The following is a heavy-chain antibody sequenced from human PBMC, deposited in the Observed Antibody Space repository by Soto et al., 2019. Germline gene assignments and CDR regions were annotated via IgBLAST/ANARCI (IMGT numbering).Heavy chain of an antibody. CDR3: ARNGGYYDSSGYPAVHFAY. CDR1: GYSFTSYW. V-gene: IGHV5-51*01. CDR2: IYPGDSDT. D-gene: IGHD3-22*01. J-gene: IGHJ4*02. Sequence: PGESLKISCKGSGYSFTSYWIGCVRQMPGKGLEWMVIIYPGDSDTRYSPSFQGQVTISADKSISTAYMQWSSLKASDTAMYYCARNGGYYDSSGYPAVHFAYWAQGTFVTVSS.